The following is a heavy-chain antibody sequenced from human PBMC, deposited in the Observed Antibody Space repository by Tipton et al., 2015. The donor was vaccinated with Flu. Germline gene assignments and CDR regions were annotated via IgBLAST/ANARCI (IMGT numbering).Heavy chain of an antibody. J-gene: IGHJ4*02. D-gene: IGHD3-22*01. V-gene: IGHV3-48*03. CDR3: AVSLSGYHDVAN. CDR1: GFAFRSYE. Sequence: SLRLSCAASGFAFRSYEMNWVRQGPGKGLEWIAYISTFNSVHYPDSVKGRFTISRDNAKNSLYLQMNSLRAEDTALYYCAVSLSGYHDVANWGQGTLVTVSS. CDR2: ISTFNSV.